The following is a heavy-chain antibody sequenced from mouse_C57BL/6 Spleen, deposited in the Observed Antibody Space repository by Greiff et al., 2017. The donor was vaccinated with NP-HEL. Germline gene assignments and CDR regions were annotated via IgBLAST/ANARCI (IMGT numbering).Heavy chain of an antibody. V-gene: IGHV1-26*01. CDR1: GYTFTDYY. CDR3: ARDTGFLDY. J-gene: IGHJ2*01. D-gene: IGHD2-2*01. Sequence: EVQLQQSGPELVKPGASVKISCKASGYTFTDYYMNWVKQSHGKSLEWIGDINPNNGGTSYNQKFKGKATLTVDKSSSTADMELRSLTSEDSAVYDWARDTGFLDYWGQGTTLTVSS. CDR2: INPNNGGT.